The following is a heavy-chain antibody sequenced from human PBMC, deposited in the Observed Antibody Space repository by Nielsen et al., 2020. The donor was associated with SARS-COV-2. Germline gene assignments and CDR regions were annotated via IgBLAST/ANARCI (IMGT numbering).Heavy chain of an antibody. CDR2: IDPSDSYT. Sequence: VRQMPGKGPEWMGRIDPSDSYTNYSPSFQGHVTISADKSISTAYLQWSSLKASDTAMYYCARQGVYCSGGSCYSNFDYWGQGTLVTVSS. D-gene: IGHD2-15*01. J-gene: IGHJ4*02. V-gene: IGHV5-10-1*01. CDR3: ARQGVYCSGGSCYSNFDY.